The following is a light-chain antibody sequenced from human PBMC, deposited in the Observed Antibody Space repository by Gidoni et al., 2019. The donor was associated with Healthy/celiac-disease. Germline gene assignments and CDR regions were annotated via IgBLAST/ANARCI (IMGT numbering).Light chain of an antibody. CDR2: EVS. CDR1: SSDVGGYNY. Sequence: QSALTQPASVSGSPGQSITISCTGTSSDVGGYNYVSWYQQYPGKAPKLMIYEVSNRPSGVSNRFSGSKSGNTASLTISGLQAEDEADYYCSSYISSSMLYVFGAGTKVTVL. CDR3: SSYISSSMLYV. J-gene: IGLJ1*01. V-gene: IGLV2-14*01.